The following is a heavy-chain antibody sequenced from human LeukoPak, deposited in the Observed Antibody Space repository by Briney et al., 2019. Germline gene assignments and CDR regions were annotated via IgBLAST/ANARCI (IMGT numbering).Heavy chain of an antibody. Sequence: GGSLRLSCAASGFTFSSYAMRWVRQAPGKGLKWVSAISGSGGSTYYADSVKGRFAISRDNSKNTLYLQMNSLRAEDTAVYYCAKERGFYYDSSGYYYFDYWGQGTLVTVSS. V-gene: IGHV3-23*01. D-gene: IGHD3-22*01. CDR2: ISGSGGST. CDR1: GFTFSSYA. CDR3: AKERGFYYDSSGYYYFDY. J-gene: IGHJ4*02.